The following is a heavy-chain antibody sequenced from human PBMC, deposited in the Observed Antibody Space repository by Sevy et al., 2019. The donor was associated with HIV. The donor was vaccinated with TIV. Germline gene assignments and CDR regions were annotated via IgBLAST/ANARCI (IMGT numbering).Heavy chain of an antibody. CDR3: ARDAGGGYIHDWFDP. CDR2: ISYDGSNT. Sequence: GGSLRLSCAASGFTFGSYFMHWDRNAPGKGLERVLVISYDGSNTYNADSVKGRFTISGDNSKITVYLQMNSLRAEDTAVYYCARDAGGGYIHDWFDPWGQGTLVTVSS. CDR1: GFTFGSYF. J-gene: IGHJ5*02. D-gene: IGHD3-22*01. V-gene: IGHV3-33*08.